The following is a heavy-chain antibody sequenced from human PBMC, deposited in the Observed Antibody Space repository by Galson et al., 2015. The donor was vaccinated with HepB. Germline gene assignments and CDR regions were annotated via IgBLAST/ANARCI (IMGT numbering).Heavy chain of an antibody. V-gene: IGHV3-23*01. CDR2: LSGNGYKT. J-gene: IGHJ4*02. CDR3: ARDPFAYSGGH. Sequence: FLRLSCAASGFAFSTYAMSWVRQAPGKGLEWVSALSGNGYKTYYADSVRGRFTISRDNSKNTLYLQMNSLRAEDTAVYYCARDPFAYSGGHWGQGTLVTVSS. D-gene: IGHD2-15*01. CDR1: GFAFSTYA.